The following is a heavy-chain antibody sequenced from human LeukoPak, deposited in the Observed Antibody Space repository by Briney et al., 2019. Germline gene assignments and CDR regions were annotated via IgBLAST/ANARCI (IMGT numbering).Heavy chain of an antibody. Sequence: GGSLRLSCAASGFTFSSYSMNWVRQAPGKGLEWVSSISSSSSYIYYAASVKGRFTISRDNAKNSLYLQMNSLRAEDTAVYYCARETTDGGYWGQGTLVTVSS. CDR2: ISSSSSYI. D-gene: IGHD1/OR15-1a*01. CDR3: ARETTDGGY. V-gene: IGHV3-21*01. J-gene: IGHJ4*02. CDR1: GFTFSSYS.